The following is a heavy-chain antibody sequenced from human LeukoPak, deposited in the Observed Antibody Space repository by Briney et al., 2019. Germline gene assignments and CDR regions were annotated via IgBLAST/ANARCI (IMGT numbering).Heavy chain of an antibody. Sequence: ASVKVSCKASGYTFTSFGISWVRQAPGQGLEWMGWISAYNGNTNYAQKVQGRVTMTTDTSTSTAYMDLGSLRSDDTAVYYCVRDHGVAAAGTVSPLDCWGQGTPVTVSS. D-gene: IGHD6-13*01. CDR1: GYTFTSFG. CDR2: ISAYNGNT. J-gene: IGHJ4*02. CDR3: VRDHGVAAAGTVSPLDC. V-gene: IGHV1-18*01.